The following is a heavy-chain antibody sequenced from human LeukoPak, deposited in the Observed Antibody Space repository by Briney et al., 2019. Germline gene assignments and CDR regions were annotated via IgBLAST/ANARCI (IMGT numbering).Heavy chain of an antibody. CDR3: AREGPSQYYFDY. J-gene: IGHJ4*02. CDR1: GFTFSSYA. CDR2: ISYDGSNK. V-gene: IGHV3-30*01. Sequence: GGSLRLSCAAPGFTFSSYAMHWVRQAPGKGLEWVAVISYDGSNKYYADSVKGRFTISRDNSKNTLYLQMNSLRAEDTAVYYCAREGPSQYYFDYWGQGTLVTVSS.